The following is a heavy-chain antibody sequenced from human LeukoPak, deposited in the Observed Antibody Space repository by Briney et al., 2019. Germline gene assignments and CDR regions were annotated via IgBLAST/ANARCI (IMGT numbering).Heavy chain of an antibody. CDR3: AARQDAPSDNYYDSSGSSEYFQH. Sequence: SGPTLVKPTQTLTLPCTFSGFSLSTRGVGVGWIRQPPGKALEWIALIYWDDDRRHSPSLQSRLTITKDTSKNQVVLTMTNMDPVDTATCYSAARQDAPSDNYYDSSGSSEYFQHWGQGTLVTVSS. V-gene: IGHV2-5*02. J-gene: IGHJ1*01. D-gene: IGHD3-22*01. CDR2: IYWDDDR. CDR1: GFSLSTRGVG.